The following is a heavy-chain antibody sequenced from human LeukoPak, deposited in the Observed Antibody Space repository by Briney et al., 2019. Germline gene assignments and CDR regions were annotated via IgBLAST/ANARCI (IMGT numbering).Heavy chain of an antibody. Sequence: GGSLRLSCAVSEFSVSSNYMNWVRQAPGKGLEWVSVICSGGATYYADSVRGRFTISRDKSKNMVSLQMTSLGAEDTAVYYCARGRFSGPDDYWGQGTLVTVSS. J-gene: IGHJ4*02. CDR2: ICSGGAT. D-gene: IGHD6-19*01. V-gene: IGHV3-53*01. CDR3: ARGRFSGPDDY. CDR1: EFSVSSNY.